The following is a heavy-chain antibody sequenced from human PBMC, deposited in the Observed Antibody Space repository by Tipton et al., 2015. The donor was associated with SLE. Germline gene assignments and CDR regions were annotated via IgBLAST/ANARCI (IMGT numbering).Heavy chain of an antibody. CDR3: TRDSGFWSWFDS. D-gene: IGHD3-3*01. V-gene: IGHV4-61*02. Sequence: LRLSCTVSGGSISSGNYYWSWIRQPAGKGLEWIGRIYTSGSTNYNPSLKSRVTISVDTPKNQFSLKLSSVTAADTAVYYCTRDSGFWSWFDSWGQGTLVTVSS. CDR2: IYTSGST. CDR1: GGSISSGNYY. J-gene: IGHJ5*01.